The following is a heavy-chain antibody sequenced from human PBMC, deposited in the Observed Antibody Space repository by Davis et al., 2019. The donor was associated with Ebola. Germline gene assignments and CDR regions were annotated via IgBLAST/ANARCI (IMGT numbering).Heavy chain of an antibody. CDR1: GFTFSGSA. CDR3: AKDLSSSWYVNYYYYYGMDV. D-gene: IGHD6-13*01. V-gene: IGHV3-73*01. J-gene: IGHJ6*02. CDR2: IRSKANSYAT. Sequence: GESLKISCAASGFTFSGSAMHWVRQASGKGLEWVGRIRSKANSYATAYAASVKGRFTISRDDSKNTAYLQMNSLKTEDTAVYYCAKDLSSSWYVNYYYYYGMDVWGQGTTVTVSS.